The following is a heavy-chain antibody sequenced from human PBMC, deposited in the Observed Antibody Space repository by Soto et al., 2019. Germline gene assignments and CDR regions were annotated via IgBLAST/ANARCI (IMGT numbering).Heavy chain of an antibody. CDR3: AREVEGPADILTGYPNYYFDY. CDR1: GYTFTSYG. J-gene: IGHJ4*02. V-gene: IGHV1-18*01. Sequence: GASVKVSCKASGYTFTSYGITWVRQAPGQGLEWMGWISAYNVNTNYAQKLQGRVTMTTDTSTSTAYMELRSLRSDDTAVYYCAREVEGPADILTGYPNYYFDYWGQGTLVTVSS. D-gene: IGHD3-9*01. CDR2: ISAYNVNT.